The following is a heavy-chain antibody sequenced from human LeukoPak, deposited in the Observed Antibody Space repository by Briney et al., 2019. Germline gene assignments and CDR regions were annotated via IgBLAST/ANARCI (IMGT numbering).Heavy chain of an antibody. J-gene: IGHJ4*02. CDR1: GGSISSGSYY. V-gene: IGHV4-61*02. CDR2: IYTSGST. Sequence: PSETLSLTCTVSGGSISSGSYYWSWIRQPAGKGLEWIGRIYTSGSTNYNPSLKSRVTISVDTSKNQFSLKLSSVTAADTAVYYCASFMITFGGVIVISYWGQGTLVTVSS. CDR3: ASFMITFGGVIVISY. D-gene: IGHD3-16*02.